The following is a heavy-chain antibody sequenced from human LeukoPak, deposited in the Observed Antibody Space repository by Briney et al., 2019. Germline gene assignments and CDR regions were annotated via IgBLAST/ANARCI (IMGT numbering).Heavy chain of an antibody. CDR2: SYSGGST. CDR3: ARGPNSNWSGLDF. V-gene: IGHV3-53*01. D-gene: IGHD6-6*01. J-gene: IGHJ4*02. Sequence: GGSLRLSCAASGFIVSSNYMSWVRQAPGKGLEWVSASYSGGSTYYADSVKGRFTDSRDNAKNTLYLQVNNLRAEDTAVYYCARGPNSNWSGLDFWGQGTLLTVSS. CDR1: GFIVSSNY.